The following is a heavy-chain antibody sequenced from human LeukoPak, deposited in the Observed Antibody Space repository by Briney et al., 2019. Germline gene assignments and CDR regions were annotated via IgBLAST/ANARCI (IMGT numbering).Heavy chain of an antibody. V-gene: IGHV3-48*03. D-gene: IGHD3-3*01. CDR2: ISARGSTT. Sequence: GGSLSLSCAASGFTFSSYEMIWPRKAQGKGLEWLSYISARGSTTYYADSVRGRFTTSRDNAENSLYLHMNSLRAEDTAIYYCASEFWSGYFDSWGQGTLVTVSS. J-gene: IGHJ4*02. CDR3: ASEFWSGYFDS. CDR1: GFTFSSYE.